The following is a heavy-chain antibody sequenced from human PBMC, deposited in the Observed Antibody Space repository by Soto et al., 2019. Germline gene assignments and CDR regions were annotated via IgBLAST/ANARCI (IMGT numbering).Heavy chain of an antibody. CDR1: GFPFSTYA. Sequence: PGGSLGLSCATSGFPFSTYAMHWVRQAPGKGLEWVANIRRDGREKYYADSVKGRFTISRDNAKNSLYLQMNSLRAEDTAVYYCARAYGVVVVAAKQAAFDIWGQGTMVTVSS. D-gene: IGHD2-15*01. CDR3: ARAYGVVVVAAKQAAFDI. V-gene: IGHV3-7*01. J-gene: IGHJ3*02. CDR2: IRRDGREK.